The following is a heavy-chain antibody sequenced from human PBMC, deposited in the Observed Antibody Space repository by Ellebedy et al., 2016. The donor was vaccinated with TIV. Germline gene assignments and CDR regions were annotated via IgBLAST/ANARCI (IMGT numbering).Heavy chain of an antibody. J-gene: IGHJ6*02. D-gene: IGHD6-19*01. CDR2: IYSDGST. Sequence: GESLKISCAASGFTVSGNYMSWVRQAPGKGLEWVSVIYSDGSTFYADSVKGRLAIYRDSSKNTLYLQMSSLRAEDTAVYYCARGITVADSRGFFYYYGLDVWGQGTTVTVFS. CDR1: GFTVSGNY. CDR3: ARGITVADSRGFFYYYGLDV. V-gene: IGHV3-66*01.